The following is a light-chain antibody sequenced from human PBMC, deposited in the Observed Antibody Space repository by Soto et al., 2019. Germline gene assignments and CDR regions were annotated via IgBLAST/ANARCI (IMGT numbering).Light chain of an antibody. CDR2: DDN. CDR1: SANIGEKT. Sequence: QSVLTQPPSASGTPGQRVTISCSGGSANIGEKTVSWYQQFPGTAPTLLIYDDNQRPSGVPDRFSGSKSGTSVSLAITGLQAEDEADYYCQSYDDSLGGHVIFGGGTKVTVL. V-gene: IGLV1-44*01. CDR3: QSYDDSLGGHVI. J-gene: IGLJ2*01.